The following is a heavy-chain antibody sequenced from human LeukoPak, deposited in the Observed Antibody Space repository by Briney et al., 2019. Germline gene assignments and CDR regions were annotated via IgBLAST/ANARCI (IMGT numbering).Heavy chain of an antibody. CDR1: GFTFSSYT. D-gene: IGHD6-19*01. CDR2: ISSSSSYK. J-gene: IGHJ5*02. Sequence: GGSLRLSCAASGFTFSSYTMNWVRQAPGKGLEWVSTISSSSSYKYYADSVKGRFTISRDNAKNSLYLQMNSLRAEDTAVYYCARDPDRYSSGWYFDPWGQGTLVTVSS. CDR3: ARDPDRYSSGWYFDP. V-gene: IGHV3-21*01.